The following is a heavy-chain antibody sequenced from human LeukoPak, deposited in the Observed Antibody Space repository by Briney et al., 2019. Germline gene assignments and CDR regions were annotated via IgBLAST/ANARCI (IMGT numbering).Heavy chain of an antibody. CDR1: GFAFSVYA. Sequence: TGGSLRLSCTASGFAFSVYAMSWLRQPPGKGLEWVSTINANSGTTSYAASVRGHFTISRDNSKNTLYLQLNTLRADDTATYYCAKPISGGLAVTADWFHPWGQGTLVVVSS. V-gene: IGHV3-23*01. J-gene: IGHJ5*01. CDR2: INANSGTT. D-gene: IGHD6-19*01. CDR3: AKPISGGLAVTADWFHP.